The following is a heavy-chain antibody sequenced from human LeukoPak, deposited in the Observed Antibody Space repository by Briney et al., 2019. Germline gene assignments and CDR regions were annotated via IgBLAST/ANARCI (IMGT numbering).Heavy chain of an antibody. CDR2: IIPIFGIA. Sequence: SVKVSCKASGGTFSSYAISWVRQAPGQGLEWMGGIIPIFGIANYAQKFQGRVTIPADKSTSTAYMELSSLRSEDTAVYYCARASDYYDSSGPIPWGQGTLVTVSS. J-gene: IGHJ5*02. CDR3: ARASDYYDSSGPIP. D-gene: IGHD3-22*01. V-gene: IGHV1-69*10. CDR1: GGTFSSYA.